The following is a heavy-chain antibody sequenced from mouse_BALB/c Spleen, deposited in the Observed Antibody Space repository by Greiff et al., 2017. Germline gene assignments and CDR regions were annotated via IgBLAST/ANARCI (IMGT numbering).Heavy chain of an antibody. CDR2: ISSGGSYT. J-gene: IGHJ4*01. CDR1: GFTFSSYA. D-gene: IGHD2-10*02. CDR3: ARERYDYYAMDY. Sequence: EVKLVESGGGLVKPGGSLKLSCAASGFTFSSYAMSWVRQSPEKRLEWVAEISSGGSYTYYPDTVTGRFTISRDNAKNTLYLEMSSLRSEDTAMYYCARERYDYYAMDYWGQGTSVTVSS. V-gene: IGHV5-9-4*01.